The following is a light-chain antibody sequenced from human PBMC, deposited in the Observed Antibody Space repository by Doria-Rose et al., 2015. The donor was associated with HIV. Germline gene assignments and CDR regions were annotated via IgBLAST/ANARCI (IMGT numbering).Light chain of an antibody. CDR2: VAS. J-gene: IGKJ1*01. Sequence: DIRVTQSPSSLSASVGDRVTITCRASQNINRFLNWYQQKPGKVPKVLIYVASSLQSGVPSRFSGSGSGTDFTLTISSLQPEDFATYYCQQSFSTPRTFGQGTKVEIK. CDR1: QNINRF. V-gene: IGKV1-39*01. CDR3: QQSFSTPRT.